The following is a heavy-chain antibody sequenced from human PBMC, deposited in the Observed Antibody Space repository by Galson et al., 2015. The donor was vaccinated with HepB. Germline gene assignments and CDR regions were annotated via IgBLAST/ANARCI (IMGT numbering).Heavy chain of an antibody. CDR1: GFTFSGSV. CDR3: TSSLVDTSYYVFHV. D-gene: IGHD5-18*01. Sequence: SLRLSCAASGFTFSGSVIHWVRQASGKGLEWVGRIRSKANNYATVYAASVKGRFTVSRDDSKNTVYLQMDSLNNEDSAVYYCTSSLVDTSYYVFHVWGQGTTVTVSS. J-gene: IGHJ6*02. CDR2: IRSKANNYAT. V-gene: IGHV3-73*01.